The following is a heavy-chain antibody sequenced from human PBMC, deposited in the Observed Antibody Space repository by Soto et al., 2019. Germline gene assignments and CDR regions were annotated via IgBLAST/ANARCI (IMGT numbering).Heavy chain of an antibody. J-gene: IGHJ4*02. Sequence: TLSLTCGVSGDTISTGGYSWAWIRQPXXXXXXWXXXNYXXGNXXXXXXXKXXVNXXXDRYKNKLSLKLRSVTAADTAVYYCARVPDYWGQGTLVTVS. CDR3: ARVPDY. CDR1: GDTISTGGYS. D-gene: IGHD2-2*01. V-gene: IGHV4-30-2*01. CDR2: NYXXGNX.